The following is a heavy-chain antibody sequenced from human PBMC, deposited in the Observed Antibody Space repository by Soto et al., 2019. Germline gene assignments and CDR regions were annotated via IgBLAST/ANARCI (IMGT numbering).Heavy chain of an antibody. V-gene: IGHV3-15*07. J-gene: IGHJ3*02. D-gene: IGHD2-2*03. Sequence: GESLKISCAASGFTFSNAWMNWVRQAPGKGLEWVGRIKSKTDGGTTDYAAPVKGRFTISRDDSKNTLYLQMNSLKTEDTAVYYCTTASNLDIFSGAFDIWGQGTMVTVSS. CDR2: IKSKTDGGTT. CDR3: TTASNLDIFSGAFDI. CDR1: GFTFSNAW.